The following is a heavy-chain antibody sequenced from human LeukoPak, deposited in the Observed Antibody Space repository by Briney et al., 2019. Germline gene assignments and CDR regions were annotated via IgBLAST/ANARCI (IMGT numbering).Heavy chain of an antibody. D-gene: IGHD6-19*01. J-gene: IGHJ5*02. V-gene: IGHV1-18*01. CDR1: GYTFTSYG. CDR3: ARVIIIAVAGTGWLDP. Sequence: ASVSVSCKASGYTFTSYGISWVRQAPGQGLEWMGWISAYNGNTNYAQKLQGRVTITTDTSTSTAYMELRSLRSDDTAVYYCARVIIIAVAGTGWLDPWGQGTLVTVSS. CDR2: ISAYNGNT.